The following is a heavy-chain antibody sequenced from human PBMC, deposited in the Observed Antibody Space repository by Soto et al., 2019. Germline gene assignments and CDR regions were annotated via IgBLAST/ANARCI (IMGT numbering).Heavy chain of an antibody. CDR2: ISGSGGST. V-gene: IGHV3-23*01. CDR1: GFTFSSYA. Sequence: GGSLRLSCVASGFTFSSYAMSWVRQAPGKGLEWVSGISGSGGSTGYADSVKGRFTISRDKSKNTLHLQMDSLRAEDTALYYCANSYSERYFDYWGQGTLVTVSS. CDR3: ANSYSERYFDY. D-gene: IGHD4-4*01. J-gene: IGHJ4*02.